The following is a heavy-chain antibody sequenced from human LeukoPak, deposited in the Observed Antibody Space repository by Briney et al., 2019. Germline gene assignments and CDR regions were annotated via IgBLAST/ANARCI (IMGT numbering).Heavy chain of an antibody. CDR1: GGSISSSSYY. CDR2: IYYSGST. V-gene: IGHV4-39*01. D-gene: IGHD3-3*01. Sequence: SETLSLTCTVSGGSISSSSYYWGWIRQPPGKGLEWIGSIYYSGSTYYNPSLKSRVTISVDTSKNQFSLKLSSVTAADTAVYYCATPLNHYDFWSGYPPYFDYWGQGTLVTVSS. J-gene: IGHJ4*02. CDR3: ATPLNHYDFWSGYPPYFDY.